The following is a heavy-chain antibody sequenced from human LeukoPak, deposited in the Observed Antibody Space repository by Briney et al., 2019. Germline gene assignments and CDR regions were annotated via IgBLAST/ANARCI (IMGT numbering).Heavy chain of an antibody. D-gene: IGHD2/OR15-2a*01. CDR1: GFSLSSSGEG. V-gene: IGHV2-5*02. J-gene: IGHJ4*02. CDR2: IYSGDDK. CDR3: AHRLHAYGEYDF. Sequence: SGPRLVKPTQTLTLTCTFSGFSLSSSGEGVGWIRQPPGKALEWLARIYSGDDKRYSPSLQSRLTVAWDTSENQVVLTMTNMDPVDTATYYCAHRLHAYGEYDFWGQGILVTVSS.